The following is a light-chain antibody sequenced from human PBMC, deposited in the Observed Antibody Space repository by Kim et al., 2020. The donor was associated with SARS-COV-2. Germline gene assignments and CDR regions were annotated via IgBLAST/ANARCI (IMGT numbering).Light chain of an antibody. J-gene: IGLJ2*01. CDR1: KLGDKY. Sequence: VSPGQAASITCSGNKLGDKYACWYQQKPGQSPRLVIYQDSKRPSGIPERFSGSNSGNTATLTISGTQAMDEADYYCQAWDSSTVVFGGGTQLTVL. CDR2: QDS. CDR3: QAWDSSTVV. V-gene: IGLV3-1*01.